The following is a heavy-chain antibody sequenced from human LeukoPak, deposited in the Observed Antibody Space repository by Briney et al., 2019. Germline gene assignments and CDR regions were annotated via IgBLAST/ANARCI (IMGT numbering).Heavy chain of an antibody. Sequence: SETLFLTCAVYGGSFSGYYWSWIRQPPGKGLEWIGEINHSGSTNYNPSLKSRVTISVDTSKNQFSLKLSSVTAADTAVYYCARAGIAARPWYYMDVCGKGTTVTVSS. CDR3: ARAGIAARPWYYMDV. V-gene: IGHV4-34*01. D-gene: IGHD6-6*01. J-gene: IGHJ6*03. CDR2: INHSGST. CDR1: GGSFSGYY.